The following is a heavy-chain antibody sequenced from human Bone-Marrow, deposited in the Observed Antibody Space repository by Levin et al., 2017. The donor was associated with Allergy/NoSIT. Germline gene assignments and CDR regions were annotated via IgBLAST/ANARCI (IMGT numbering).Heavy chain of an antibody. V-gene: IGHV4-59*11. CDR2: IYYSGST. CDR1: GGSISSHY. CDR3: AGAFTATAGRGWFDP. Sequence: SQTLSLTCTVSGGSISSHYWSWIRQPPGKGLEWIGYIYYSGSTKYNPSLKSRVTMSVDTSKNQFSLKLSSVTAADTAVYYCAGAFTATAGRGWFDPWGQGTLVTVSS. J-gene: IGHJ5*02. D-gene: IGHD6-13*01.